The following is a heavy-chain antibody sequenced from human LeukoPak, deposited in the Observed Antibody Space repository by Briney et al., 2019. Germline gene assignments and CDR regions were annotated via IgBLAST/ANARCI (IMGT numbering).Heavy chain of an antibody. CDR1: GFTFSSYW. CDR2: INTDGSST. J-gene: IGHJ4*02. V-gene: IGHV3-74*01. Sequence: GGSLRLSCAASGFTFSSYWMHWVRQAPGKGLVWVSRINTDGSSTTYADSVKGRFTISRDNAKNTLYLQMNSLGAEDTAVYYCARRGVPAATSFYFDYWGQGTLVTVSP. CDR3: ARRGVPAATSFYFDY. D-gene: IGHD2-2*01.